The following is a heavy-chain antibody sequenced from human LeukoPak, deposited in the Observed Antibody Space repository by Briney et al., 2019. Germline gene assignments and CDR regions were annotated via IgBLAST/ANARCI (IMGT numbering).Heavy chain of an antibody. Sequence: GESLKISCKGSGYSFTNYWIGWVRQMSGKGLVWMGIIYPGDSDTRYSPSFQGQVTISADKSIITAYLQWSSLKASDTAMYYCARTGYSSGWYGGFDIWGQGTLVTVSS. D-gene: IGHD6-19*01. V-gene: IGHV5-51*01. CDR1: GYSFTNYW. CDR3: ARTGYSSGWYGGFDI. J-gene: IGHJ3*02. CDR2: IYPGDSDT.